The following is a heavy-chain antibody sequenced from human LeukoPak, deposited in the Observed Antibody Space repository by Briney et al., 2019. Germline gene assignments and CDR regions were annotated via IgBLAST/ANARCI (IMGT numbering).Heavy chain of an antibody. V-gene: IGHV3-7*03. Sequence: GGSLRLSCAASGFTFSSYWMNWARQAPGKGLEWVARINHNGNVNHYVDSVKGRFTISRDNAKNSLYLQMSNLRAEDTAVYFCARGGGLDVWGQGATVTVSS. CDR1: GFTFSSYW. CDR2: INHNGNVN. CDR3: ARGGGLDV. J-gene: IGHJ6*02. D-gene: IGHD3-16*01.